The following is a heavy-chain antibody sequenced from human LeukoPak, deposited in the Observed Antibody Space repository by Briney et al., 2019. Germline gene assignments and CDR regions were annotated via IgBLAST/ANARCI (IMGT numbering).Heavy chain of an antibody. CDR2: IYYSGST. CDR3: ARHSFYSSSWYPSYYYGMDV. J-gene: IGHJ6*02. D-gene: IGHD6-13*01. CDR1: GGSISSYY. Sequence: PSETLSLTCTVSGGSISSYYWSWIRQPPGKGLEWIGYIYYSGSTDYNPSLKSRVTISVDTSKNQFSLKLSSVTAADTAVYYCARHSFYSSSWYPSYYYGMDVWGQGTTVTVSS. V-gene: IGHV4-59*08.